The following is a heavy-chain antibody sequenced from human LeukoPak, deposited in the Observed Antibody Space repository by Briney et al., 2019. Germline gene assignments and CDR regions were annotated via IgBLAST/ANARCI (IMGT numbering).Heavy chain of an antibody. CDR3: IVLAVAGTLGFDY. Sequence: TGGSLRLSCAASGFSFSSYSMNWVRQAPGKGLEWVSYISSSSRTIYYADSVKGRFTISRGNAKNSLYLQMNSLRAEDTAVYYCIVLAVAGTLGFDYWGQGTLVTVSS. CDR1: GFSFSSYS. D-gene: IGHD6-19*01. CDR2: ISSSSRTI. V-gene: IGHV3-48*01. J-gene: IGHJ4*02.